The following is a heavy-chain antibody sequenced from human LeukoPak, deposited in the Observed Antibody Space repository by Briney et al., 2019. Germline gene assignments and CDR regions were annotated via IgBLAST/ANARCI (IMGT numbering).Heavy chain of an antibody. Sequence: SETLSLTCTASGGSISSRPYCWGWLRQPPGKGLEWLGSFYYSGSTYYKPSLKSRVTISVDTSKNQFSLKLSSVTAADTAVYYCARVYGSGTYYIEYWGQGTLVTVSS. J-gene: IGHJ4*02. CDR1: GGSISSRPYC. D-gene: IGHD3-10*01. CDR3: ARVYGSGTYYIEY. V-gene: IGHV4-39*07. CDR2: FYYSGST.